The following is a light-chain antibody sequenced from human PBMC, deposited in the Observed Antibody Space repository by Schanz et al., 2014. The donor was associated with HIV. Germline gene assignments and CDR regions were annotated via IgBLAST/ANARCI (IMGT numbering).Light chain of an antibody. CDR3: QQYGGSPWT. Sequence: EIVLTQSPGTLSLSPGERATLSCSASQSVDSNYLAWYQQKPGQPPRLLIYSASSRATGIPDRFSGSGSGTDFTLTISRLEPEDVAVYYCQQYGGSPWTFGQGTKVEIK. CDR2: SAS. J-gene: IGKJ1*01. CDR1: QSVDSNY. V-gene: IGKV3-20*01.